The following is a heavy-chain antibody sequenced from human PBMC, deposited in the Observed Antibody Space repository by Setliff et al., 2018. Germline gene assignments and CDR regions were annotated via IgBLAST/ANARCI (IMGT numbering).Heavy chain of an antibody. V-gene: IGHV3-7*01. CDR3: ARGPRVWVRDGMDV. Sequence: PGGSLRLSCTASGFTFNDYWMSWVRQAPGKGLEWVANIKQDAGERYYVDSVRGRSTISRDNAESTVYLQMNSLRAEDTAVYYCARGPRVWVRDGMDVWGQGTTVTVSS. CDR2: IKQDAGER. D-gene: IGHD3-16*01. CDR1: GFTFNDYW. J-gene: IGHJ6*02.